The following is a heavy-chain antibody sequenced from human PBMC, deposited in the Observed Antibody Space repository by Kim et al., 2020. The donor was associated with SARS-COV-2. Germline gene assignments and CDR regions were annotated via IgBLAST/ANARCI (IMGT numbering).Heavy chain of an antibody. CDR3: ARSSSSWYRFDP. J-gene: IGHJ5*02. CDR2: ISAYHGNT. D-gene: IGHD6-13*01. V-gene: IGHV1-18*01. Sequence: ASVKVSCKASGYTFTSYGISWVRQAPGQGLEWMGWISAYHGNTNYAQKLQGRVTMTTDTSTSTAYMELRSLRSDDTAVYYCARSSSSWYRFDPWGQGTLVTVSS. CDR1: GYTFTSYG.